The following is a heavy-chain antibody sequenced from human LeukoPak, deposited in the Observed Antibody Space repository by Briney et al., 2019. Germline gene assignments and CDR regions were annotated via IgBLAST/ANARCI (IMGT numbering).Heavy chain of an antibody. CDR2: IIPIFGTA. D-gene: IGHD3-10*01. V-gene: IGHV1-69*13. CDR1: GGTFSSYA. J-gene: IGHJ6*02. CDR3: ARDNMVRGVGGMDV. Sequence: SVKVSCKASGGTFSSYAISWVRQAPGQGLEWMGGIIPIFGTANYAQKFQGRVTITADESTSTAYMELSSLRSEDTAVYYCARDNMVRGVGGMDVWGQGTTVTVSS.